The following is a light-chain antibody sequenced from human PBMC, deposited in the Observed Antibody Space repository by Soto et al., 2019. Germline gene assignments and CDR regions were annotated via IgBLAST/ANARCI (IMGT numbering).Light chain of an antibody. V-gene: IGKV1-9*01. Sequence: DIQLTQSPSFLSASVGDRVTITCRASQGISSYLAWYRQKPGKAPKLLIYAASTLQSGVPSRFSGSGSGTEFTRTIRSRQPEDFAEYDCQQLNSYPLTFGGGTKVGIK. CDR2: AAS. CDR3: QQLNSYPLT. J-gene: IGKJ4*01. CDR1: QGISSY.